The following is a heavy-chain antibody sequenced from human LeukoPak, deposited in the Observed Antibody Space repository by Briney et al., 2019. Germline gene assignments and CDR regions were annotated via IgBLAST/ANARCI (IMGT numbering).Heavy chain of an antibody. CDR2: INHSGST. CDR1: GGSFSGYY. V-gene: IGHV4-34*01. CDR3: ARLRTTVTPFDY. J-gene: IGHJ4*02. D-gene: IGHD4-17*01. Sequence: PSETLSLTCAVYGGSFSGYYWSWIRQPPGKGLEWIGEINHSGSTNYNPSLKSRVTISVDTSKNQFSLKLSSVTAADTAVYYCARLRTTVTPFDYWGQGTLVTVSS.